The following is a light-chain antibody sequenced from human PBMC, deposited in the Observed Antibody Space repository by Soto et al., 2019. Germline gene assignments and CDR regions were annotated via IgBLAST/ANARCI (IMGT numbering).Light chain of an antibody. CDR3: QLHNDYTAVT. V-gene: IGKV1-5*01. CDR1: QTISSS. Sequence: DIQMTQSPSTQSASVGDRVTITCRASQTISSSLAWYQHKPGKAPKLLIFDASTLHTGVPSRFSGGGFGTEFTLTITGLQPDDFATYYCQLHNDYTAVTFGQGTKLEIK. CDR2: DAS. J-gene: IGKJ2*01.